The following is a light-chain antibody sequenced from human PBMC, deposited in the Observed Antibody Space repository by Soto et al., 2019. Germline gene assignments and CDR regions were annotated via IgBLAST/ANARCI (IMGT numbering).Light chain of an antibody. V-gene: IGKV1-5*01. Sequence: DIQMTQSPSTLTASVGDRVTITCRASQSISSWLAWYQQKPGKAPKLLIYDASSLESGVPSRFSGSGSGTEFTLSISSLQPDDFATYYCQQYNSYSLTFGGGTKVEIK. CDR2: DAS. J-gene: IGKJ4*01. CDR3: QQYNSYSLT. CDR1: QSISSW.